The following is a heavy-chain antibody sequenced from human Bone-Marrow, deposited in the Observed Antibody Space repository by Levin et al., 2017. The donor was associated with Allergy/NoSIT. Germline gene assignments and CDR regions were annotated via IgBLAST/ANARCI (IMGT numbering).Heavy chain of an antibody. V-gene: IGHV3-53*01. CDR1: GFTVYNYY. D-gene: IGHD5-12*01. Sequence: GESLKISCAASGFTVYNYYMSWVRQAPGKGLEWVSFIYSAGDTYYADSVKGRFTISRDKSENTLFLQMDSLRADDTAVYYCRARHYWGQGTLVTVSS. CDR3: RARHY. J-gene: IGHJ4*02. CDR2: IYSAGDT.